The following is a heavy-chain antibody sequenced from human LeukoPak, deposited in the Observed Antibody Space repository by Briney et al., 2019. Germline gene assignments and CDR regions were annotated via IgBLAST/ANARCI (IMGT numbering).Heavy chain of an antibody. D-gene: IGHD2-15*01. J-gene: IGHJ3*01. V-gene: IGHV4-39*01. Sequence: SETLSLTCTVSGGSISTSRYYWGWIRQPPGKRLEWIGSSYYSGSPYYNPSLKSRVTISVDTSKNQFSLSLTSVTAADTALYYCARPNSDGPLGSFDLWGQGTMVTVSS. CDR3: ARPNSDGPLGSFDL. CDR1: GGSISTSRYY. CDR2: SYYSGSP.